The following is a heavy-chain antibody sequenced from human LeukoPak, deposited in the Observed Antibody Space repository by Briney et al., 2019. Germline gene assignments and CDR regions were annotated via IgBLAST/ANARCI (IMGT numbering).Heavy chain of an antibody. CDR3: ARGGSWGSPIDY. V-gene: IGHV4-39*07. CDR1: GGSISSSSYY. CDR2: IYYSGST. D-gene: IGHD1-26*01. J-gene: IGHJ4*02. Sequence: SETLSLTCTVSGGSISSSSYYWGWIRQPPGKGLEWIGSIYYSGSTYYNPSLKSRVTISVDTSKNQFSLKLSSVTAADTAVYFCARGGSWGSPIDYWGQGTLVTVSS.